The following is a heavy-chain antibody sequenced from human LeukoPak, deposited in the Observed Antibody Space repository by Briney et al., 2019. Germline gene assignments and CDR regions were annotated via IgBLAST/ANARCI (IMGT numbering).Heavy chain of an antibody. D-gene: IGHD4-17*01. CDR2: INPNSGGT. Sequence: ASVKVSCKASGYTFTGYYMHWVRQAAGQGLEWMGWINPNSGGTNYAQKFQGRVTMTRDTSISTAYMELSRLRSDDTAVYYCARGGDYGDIANDYWGQGTLVTVSS. CDR3: ARGGDYGDIANDY. V-gene: IGHV1-2*02. CDR1: GYTFTGYY. J-gene: IGHJ4*02.